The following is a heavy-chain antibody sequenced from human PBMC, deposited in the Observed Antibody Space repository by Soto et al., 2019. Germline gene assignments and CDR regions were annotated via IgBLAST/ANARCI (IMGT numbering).Heavy chain of an antibody. CDR2: IGDDGSRT. CDR1: GIIFSNSV. CDR3: ATTASLDH. V-gene: IGHV3-23*01. Sequence: EGLLLDSGGGLVPPGGSLRLSCVASGIIFSNSVRTWVRQAPGKGLDWVSSIGDDGSRTFYADSVRGRFTVSRDNSKNTVYLQMSSLRDDDTAVYFCATTASLDHWSQGTMVTVSS. J-gene: IGHJ4*02.